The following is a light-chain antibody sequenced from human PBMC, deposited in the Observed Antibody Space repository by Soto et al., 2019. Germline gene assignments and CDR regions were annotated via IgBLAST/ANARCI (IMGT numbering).Light chain of an antibody. Sequence: QLVLPQSPSASASLGASVKLTCTLSSGHSSYAIAWHQQQPEKGPRYLMKLNSDGSHSKGDGIPDRFSGSSSGAERYLTISSLQSEDEADYYCQTWGTGIVVFCGGTKLTVL. J-gene: IGLJ2*01. CDR2: LNSDGSH. V-gene: IGLV4-69*01. CDR3: QTWGTGIVV. CDR1: SGHSSYA.